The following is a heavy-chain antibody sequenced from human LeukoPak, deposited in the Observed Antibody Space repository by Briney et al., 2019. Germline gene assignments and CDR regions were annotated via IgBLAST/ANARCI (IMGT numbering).Heavy chain of an antibody. CDR1: GFTFSSYS. Sequence: PGGSLRLSCAASGFTFSSYSMNWVRQAPGKGLEWVSSISSSSSYIYYADSVKGRFTISRDNAKNSLYLQMNSLRAEDTAVYYCARARINHYDSGGNDAFDIWGQGTMVTVSS. CDR3: ARARINHYDSGGNDAFDI. J-gene: IGHJ3*02. V-gene: IGHV3-21*01. D-gene: IGHD3-22*01. CDR2: ISSSSSYI.